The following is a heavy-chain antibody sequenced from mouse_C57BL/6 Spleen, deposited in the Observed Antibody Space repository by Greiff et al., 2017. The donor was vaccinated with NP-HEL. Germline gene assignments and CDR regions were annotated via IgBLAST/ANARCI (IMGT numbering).Heavy chain of an antibody. J-gene: IGHJ3*01. Sequence: QVQLQQSGAELARPGASVKMSCKASGYTFTSYTMHWVNQRPGQGLEWIGYINPSSGYTKYNQKFKDKATLTADTSSSTAYMQLSSLTSEDSAVYYCARGGDYGSSYVAYWGQGTLVTVSA. CDR2: INPSSGYT. CDR1: GYTFTSYT. D-gene: IGHD1-1*01. CDR3: ARGGDYGSSYVAY. V-gene: IGHV1-4*01.